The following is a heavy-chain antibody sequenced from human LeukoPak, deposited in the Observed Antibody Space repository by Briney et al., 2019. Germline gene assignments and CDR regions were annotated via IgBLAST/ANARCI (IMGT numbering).Heavy chain of an antibody. CDR3: ARGPITMVRGVIITYYFDY. V-gene: IGHV1-2*02. CDR1: GYTFTGYY. J-gene: IGHJ4*02. CDR2: INPNSGGT. D-gene: IGHD3-10*01. Sequence: GASVKVSCKASGYTFTGYYMHWVRQAPGQGLEWMGWINPNSGGTNYAQKFQGRVTMTRDTSISTAYIELSRLRSDDTAVYYCARGPITMVRGVIITYYFDYWGQGTLVTVSS.